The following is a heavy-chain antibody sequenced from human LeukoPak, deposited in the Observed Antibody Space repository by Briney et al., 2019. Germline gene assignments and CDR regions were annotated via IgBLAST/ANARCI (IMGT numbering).Heavy chain of an antibody. J-gene: IGHJ4*02. D-gene: IGHD6-13*01. CDR2: IRYDGSNK. CDR3: AKVPHRAIAAAGTFFDY. CDR1: GFTFDDYA. V-gene: IGHV3-30*02. Sequence: PGGSLRLSCAASGFTFDDYAMHWVRQAPGKGLEWVAFIRYDGSNKYYADSVKGRFTISRDNSKNTLYLQMNSLRAEDTAVYYCAKVPHRAIAAAGTFFDYWGQGTLVTVSS.